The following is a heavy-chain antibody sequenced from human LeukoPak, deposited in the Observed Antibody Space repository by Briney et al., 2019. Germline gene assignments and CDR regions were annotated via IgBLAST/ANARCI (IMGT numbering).Heavy chain of an antibody. CDR3: ARVGSGWPNWYFDL. Sequence: QTGGSLRLSCAASGFAFSSYAMSWVRQPPGKGLEWVSVISRRDDYTYYADSVKGRFTISRDNSKNSLYLQMNSLRAEDTAVYYCARVGSGWPNWYFDLRGRGTLVTVSS. CDR1: GFAFSSYA. J-gene: IGHJ2*01. V-gene: IGHV3-23*01. CDR2: ISRRDDYT. D-gene: IGHD6-19*01.